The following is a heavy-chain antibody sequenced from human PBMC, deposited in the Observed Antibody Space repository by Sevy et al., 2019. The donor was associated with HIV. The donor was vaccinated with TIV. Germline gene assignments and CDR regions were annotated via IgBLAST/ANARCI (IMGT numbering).Heavy chain of an antibody. V-gene: IGHV3-7*01. J-gene: IGHJ4*02. CDR2: IKQDAGQK. Sequence: GGSLRLSCAASGFTFSKYWMGWVRQAPGKGLEWVANIKQDAGQKYYVDSVKGRFTISRENAKNSLYLQMNSLRAEDTAVYFCARDDGNYYFHYWGQRTLVTVSS. CDR3: ARDDGNYYFHY. D-gene: IGHD1-7*01. CDR1: GFTFSKYW.